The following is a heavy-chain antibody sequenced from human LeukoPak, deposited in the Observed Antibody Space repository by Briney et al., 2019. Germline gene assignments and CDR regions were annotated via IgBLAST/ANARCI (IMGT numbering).Heavy chain of an antibody. J-gene: IGHJ1*01. D-gene: IGHD3-10*01. CDR3: ATYAGSYSKYFQH. Sequence: GESLKISCKGSEYSFTNYWIGWVRQMPGKGLEWMGIIYPGVSDTRYSPSFQGQVTISADKSISTAYLQWSSLKASDTAMYFCATYAGSYSKYFQHWGQGTLVTVSS. CDR2: IYPGVSDT. CDR1: EYSFTNYW. V-gene: IGHV5-51*01.